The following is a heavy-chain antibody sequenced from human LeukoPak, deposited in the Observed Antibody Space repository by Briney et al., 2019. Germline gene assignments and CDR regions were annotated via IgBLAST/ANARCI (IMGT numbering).Heavy chain of an antibody. Sequence: ASVQVSCKASGYTFTGYYMHWVRQAPGQGLEWMGWINPNSGGTNYAQKFQGRDTMTRDTSISTAYVELSRLRSDDTAVYYCAREKPYYYGSGSYAYWGQGTLVTVSS. D-gene: IGHD3-10*01. J-gene: IGHJ4*02. CDR2: INPNSGGT. CDR3: AREKPYYYGSGSYAY. CDR1: GYTFTGYY. V-gene: IGHV1-2*02.